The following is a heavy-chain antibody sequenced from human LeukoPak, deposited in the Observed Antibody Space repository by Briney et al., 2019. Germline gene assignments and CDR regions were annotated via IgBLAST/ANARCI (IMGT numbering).Heavy chain of an antibody. CDR2: IYSSGST. J-gene: IGHJ4*02. Sequence: PSETLSLTCTVSGGSISNYYWHWIRQPPGKGLEWIGYIYSSGSTNYDPSLKSRVTISVDTSKNQFSLRLSSVTAADTALYYCAREAATGASYFDYWGQGTLVTVSS. CDR1: GGSISNYY. D-gene: IGHD1-1*01. V-gene: IGHV4-59*01. CDR3: AREAATGASYFDY.